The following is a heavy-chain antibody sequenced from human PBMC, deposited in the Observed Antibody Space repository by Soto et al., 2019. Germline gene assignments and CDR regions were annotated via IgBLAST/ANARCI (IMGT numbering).Heavy chain of an antibody. CDR3: ARLPDNWFDP. V-gene: IGHV4-59*08. Sequence: SETLSLTCTVSGGSISSYYWSWIRQPPGKGLEWIGYIYYSGSTNHNPSLKSRVTISVDTSKNQFSLKLSSVTAADTAVYYCARLPDNWFDPWGQGTLVTVSS. CDR2: IYYSGST. J-gene: IGHJ5*02. CDR1: GGSISSYY.